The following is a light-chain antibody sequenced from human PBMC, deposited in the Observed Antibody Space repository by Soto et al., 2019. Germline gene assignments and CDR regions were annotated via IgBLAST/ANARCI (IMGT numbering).Light chain of an antibody. CDR1: SNDVGGYKF. CDR3: SSYSASNTLI. CDR2: EVN. V-gene: IGLV2-14*03. Sequence: QSALTQPASVSGSPGQSITISCTGTSNDVGGYKFVSWYQQHPGKAPKVLIYEVNGRPSGVSNRFSGSKSGDTASLTISGLQAEDEADYFCSSYSASNTLIFGGGTKVTVL. J-gene: IGLJ2*01.